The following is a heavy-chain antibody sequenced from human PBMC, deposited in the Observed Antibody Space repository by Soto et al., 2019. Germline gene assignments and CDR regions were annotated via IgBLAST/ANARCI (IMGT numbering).Heavy chain of an antibody. Sequence: VSVKVSCKTSGYTFRSYAIHWVRQGPGHSLEWMGWINTGTGQRKYSQKMQGRVSLSTDTSAHTAYMELSGLTSADTAVYYCARADGYNFDTWFDPWGQGTLVTVSS. V-gene: IGHV1-3*04. CDR2: INTGTGQR. J-gene: IGHJ5*02. CDR1: GYTFRSYA. D-gene: IGHD1-1*01. CDR3: ARADGYNFDTWFDP.